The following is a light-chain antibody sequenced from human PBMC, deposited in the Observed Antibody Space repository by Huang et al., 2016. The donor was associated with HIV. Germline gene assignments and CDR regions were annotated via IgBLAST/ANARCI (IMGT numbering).Light chain of an antibody. CDR2: GST. CDR1: QSVGGN. Sequence: IVMTQTPATLPVSPGGRATRSCRASQSVGGNMAWYQQKPGQAPRRIIYGSTTRAAGVPARVSGSGSGTDFTLTIYNLQSEDFAVYYCQQYNNWHLTFGGGTTV. J-gene: IGKJ4*01. CDR3: QQYNNWHLT. V-gene: IGKV3-15*01.